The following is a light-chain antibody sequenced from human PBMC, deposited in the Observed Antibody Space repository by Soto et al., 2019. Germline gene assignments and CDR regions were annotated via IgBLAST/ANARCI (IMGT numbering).Light chain of an antibody. Sequence: DMQMTQSPSSVSASVGDRVTISCQASQGISRSLAWYQQKPGKAPKLLIYAASSLQSGVPSRFSGSGFGTDFTLTISSLQPEDSAIYYCQQADTFPITFGQGTRLEVK. CDR2: AAS. V-gene: IGKV1D-12*01. CDR1: QGISRS. CDR3: QQADTFPIT. J-gene: IGKJ5*01.